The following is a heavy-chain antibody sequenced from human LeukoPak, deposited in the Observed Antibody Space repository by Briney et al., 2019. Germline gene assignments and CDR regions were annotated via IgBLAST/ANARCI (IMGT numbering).Heavy chain of an antibody. Sequence: SVKVSCKASGGTFSSYAISWVRQAPGQGLEWMGGIIPIFGTANYAQKFQGRVTITTDESTSTAYMELSSLRSEDTAVYYCAKDTGKRDAFDIWGPGTMVTVSS. CDR2: IIPIFGTA. D-gene: IGHD4-11*01. J-gene: IGHJ3*02. CDR3: AKDTGKRDAFDI. CDR1: GGTFSSYA. V-gene: IGHV1-69*05.